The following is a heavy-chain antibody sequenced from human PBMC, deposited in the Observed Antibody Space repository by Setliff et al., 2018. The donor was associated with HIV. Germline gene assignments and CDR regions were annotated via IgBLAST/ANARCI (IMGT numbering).Heavy chain of an antibody. J-gene: IGHJ4*02. CDR1: GVSFSGYS. V-gene: IGHV4-34*01. Sequence: SETLSLTCAASGVSFSGYSWSWIRQPPGKGLEWIGEIFHNGTINCNPSLKSRVALSIDTFKSQISLNMTSLTTADTAIYYCGRGPHIVGAPWAVIDYWAQGKPVTVSS. CDR3: GRGPHIVGAPWAVIDY. D-gene: IGHD1-26*01. CDR2: IFHNGTI.